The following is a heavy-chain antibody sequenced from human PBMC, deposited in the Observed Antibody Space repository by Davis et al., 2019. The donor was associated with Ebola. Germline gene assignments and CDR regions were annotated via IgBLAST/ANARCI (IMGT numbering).Heavy chain of an antibody. V-gene: IGHV3-23*01. CDR3: VKDMIDEGLTSPHPDFQH. J-gene: IGHJ1*01. CDR2: ITSSGGST. D-gene: IGHD3-22*01. CDR1: GFTFYNHA. Sequence: GGSLRLSCETSGFTFYNHAMSWVRQAPGKGLEWVSAITSSGGSTYYADSVRGRFSISRDNPKNTLYLQINSLRADDTAIYYCVKDMIDEGLTSPHPDFQHWGQGTLVTVSS.